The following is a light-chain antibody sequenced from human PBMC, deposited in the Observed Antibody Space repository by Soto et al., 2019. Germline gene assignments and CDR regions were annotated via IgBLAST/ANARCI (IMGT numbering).Light chain of an antibody. Sequence: DIQMTQSPSSLSASVGDRVTITCRASQSISSYLNWDQQKPGKAPKLLIYAASSLQSGDPSRFSGSVSGTDFTLTISSLQPEDFATYYCQQSYSTLRTFGQGTKVEIK. CDR3: QQSYSTLRT. V-gene: IGKV1-39*01. CDR2: AAS. CDR1: QSISSY. J-gene: IGKJ1*01.